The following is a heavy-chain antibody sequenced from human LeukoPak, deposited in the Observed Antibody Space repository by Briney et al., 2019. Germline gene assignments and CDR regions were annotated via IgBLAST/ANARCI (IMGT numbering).Heavy chain of an antibody. Sequence: SETLSLTCTVSGGSISSGGYYWSWIRQHPGKGLEWIGYIYYSGSTYYNPSLKSRVTISVDTSKNQFSLKLSSVTAADTAVYYCAGGDDILTGCYYWGQGTLVTVSS. J-gene: IGHJ4*02. D-gene: IGHD3-9*01. CDR1: GGSISSGGYY. V-gene: IGHV4-31*03. CDR3: AGGDDILTGCYY. CDR2: IYYSGST.